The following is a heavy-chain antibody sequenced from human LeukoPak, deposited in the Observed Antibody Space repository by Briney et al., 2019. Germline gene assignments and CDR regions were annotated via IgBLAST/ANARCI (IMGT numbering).Heavy chain of an antibody. CDR3: ARDAFVGSPFDC. CDR2: INSDGSGT. V-gene: IGHV3-74*01. CDR1: GFTFSNYW. D-gene: IGHD3-3*02. Sequence: GGSLRLSCAASGFTFSNYWMHWVRQAPGKGLVWVSRINSDGSGTRYADSVNGRFTIPRDNAKNTLYLQMNSLRVEDTAVYYCARDAFVGSPFDCWGQGTLVTVSS. J-gene: IGHJ4*02.